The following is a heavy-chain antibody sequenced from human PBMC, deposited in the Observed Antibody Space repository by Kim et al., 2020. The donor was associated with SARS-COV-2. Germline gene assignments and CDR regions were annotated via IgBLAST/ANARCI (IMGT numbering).Heavy chain of an antibody. J-gene: IGHJ4*02. Sequence: SETLSLTCTVSGGSISSSSYYWGWIRQPPGKGLEWIGSIYYSGSTYYNPSLKSRVTISVDTSKNQFSLKLSSVTAADTAVYYCARDLAYSYPFDYWGQGTLVTVSS. CDR1: GGSISSSSYY. V-gene: IGHV4-39*07. D-gene: IGHD5-18*01. CDR3: ARDLAYSYPFDY. CDR2: IYYSGST.